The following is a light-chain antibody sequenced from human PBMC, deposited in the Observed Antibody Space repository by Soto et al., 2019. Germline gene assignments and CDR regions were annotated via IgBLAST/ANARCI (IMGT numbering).Light chain of an antibody. V-gene: IGKV4-1*01. CDR2: SAS. CDR3: QQYYSIPFT. Sequence: DFVMTQAPDSLAVSLGERATINCKSSQSVLYNSNNKNHLGWFQQKPGHPPKLLIYSASFRPSAVPDRFSGSGSGTDFNPTISSLQAEDVAVYYCQQYYSIPFTFGQGTKLEI. J-gene: IGKJ2*01. CDR1: QSVLYNSNNKNH.